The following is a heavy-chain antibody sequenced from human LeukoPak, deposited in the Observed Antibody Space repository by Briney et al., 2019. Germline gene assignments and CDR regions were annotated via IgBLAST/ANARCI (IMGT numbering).Heavy chain of an antibody. J-gene: IGHJ4*02. CDR3: ARGLYSSSSLGDC. D-gene: IGHD6-13*01. Sequence: PGGSLRLSCAASGFTLSSYYMNWVRQAPGKGLEWVSSISSSSSYIYYADSVKGRFTISRDNAKNSLYLQMNSLRAEDTAVYYCARGLYSSSSLGDCWGQGTLVTVSS. CDR2: ISSSSSYI. CDR1: GFTLSSYY. V-gene: IGHV3-21*01.